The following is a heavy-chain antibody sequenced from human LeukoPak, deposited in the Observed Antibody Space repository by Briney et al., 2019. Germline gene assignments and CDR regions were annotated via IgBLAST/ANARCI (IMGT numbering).Heavy chain of an antibody. CDR3: ARPHYYYDSSGCFVY. Sequence: GGSLRLSCVVSGFTFSSNAMPWVRQSPGKGLEWLGVVWHDGVQKYYADSVKGRFTISRDNAKNSPYLQMNSLRAEDTAVYYCARPHYYYDSSGCFVYWGQGTLVTVSS. CDR2: VWHDGVQK. CDR1: GFTFSSNA. D-gene: IGHD3-22*01. J-gene: IGHJ4*02. V-gene: IGHV3-33*01.